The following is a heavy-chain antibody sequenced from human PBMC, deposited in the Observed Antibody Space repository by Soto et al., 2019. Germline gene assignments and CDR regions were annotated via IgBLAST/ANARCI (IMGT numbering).Heavy chain of an antibody. V-gene: IGHV1-18*01. Sequence: QVQLVQSGAEVKKPGASVKVSCKASGYTFTSYGISWVRQAPGQGLEWMGWISAYNGNTNYAQKLQGRVTMTTDTSTSPAYMELRSLRSDDTAVYYCARDRGSYYGYYYYGMDVWGQGTTVTVSS. J-gene: IGHJ6*02. D-gene: IGHD1-26*01. CDR1: GYTFTSYG. CDR2: ISAYNGNT. CDR3: ARDRGSYYGYYYYGMDV.